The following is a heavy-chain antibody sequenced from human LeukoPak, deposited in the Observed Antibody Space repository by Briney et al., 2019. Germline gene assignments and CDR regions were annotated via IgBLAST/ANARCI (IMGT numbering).Heavy chain of an antibody. J-gene: IGHJ6*02. V-gene: IGHV3-11*01. CDR2: ISRSGDNL. D-gene: IGHD3-9*01. CDR3: AREVIIFPDYYYYGMDV. Sequence: GGSLRLSCAASGFTFRDYYMTWGRQAPGKGLEWISYISRSGDNLYYADPVEGRFTISRDNARNSVYLQMNSLRAEDTAVYYCAREVIIFPDYYYYGMDVWGQGTTVTVSS. CDR1: GFTFRDYY.